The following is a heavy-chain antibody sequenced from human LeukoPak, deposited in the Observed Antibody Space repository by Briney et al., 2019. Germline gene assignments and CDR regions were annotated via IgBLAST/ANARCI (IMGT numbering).Heavy chain of an antibody. J-gene: IGHJ4*02. V-gene: IGHV3-23*01. Sequence: GGSLRLSCAASGFTFSTYGMTWVRQAPGKGLEWVSAISGSGGSTYYADSVKGRFTISRDNSKNTLYLQMNSLRAEDTAVYYCAKAPGIAARPDDGADYWGQGTLVTVSS. CDR2: ISGSGGST. CDR1: GFTFSTYG. CDR3: AKAPGIAARPDDGADY. D-gene: IGHD6-6*01.